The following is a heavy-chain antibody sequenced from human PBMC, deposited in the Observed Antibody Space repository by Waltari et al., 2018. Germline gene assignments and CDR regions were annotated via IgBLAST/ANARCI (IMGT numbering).Heavy chain of an antibody. J-gene: IGHJ4*02. CDR3: ASGALPLYDY. CDR2: IYYSGST. CDR1: GGSISSRRYY. D-gene: IGHD2-2*02. Sequence: QLQLQESGPGLVKPSETLSLTCTVSGGSISSRRYYWGWIRQPPGKGLEWIGSIYYSGSTYYNPSLKSRVTISVDTSKNQFSLKLSSVTAADTAVYYCASGALPLYDYWGQGTLVTVSS. V-gene: IGHV4-39*01.